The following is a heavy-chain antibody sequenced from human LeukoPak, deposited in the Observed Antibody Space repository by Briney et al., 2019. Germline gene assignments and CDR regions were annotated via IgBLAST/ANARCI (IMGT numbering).Heavy chain of an antibody. V-gene: IGHV4-31*03. CDR3: ARDRRGYQLLFRGLNWFDP. Sequence: PSQTLSLTCTVSGGSISSGGYYWSWIRQHPGKGLEWIGYIYYSGSTYYNPSLKSRVTISVDTSKNQFSLKLSSVTAADTAVYYCARDRRGYQLLFRGLNWFDPWGQGTLVTVSS. D-gene: IGHD2-2*01. CDR2: IYYSGST. CDR1: GGSISSGGYY. J-gene: IGHJ5*02.